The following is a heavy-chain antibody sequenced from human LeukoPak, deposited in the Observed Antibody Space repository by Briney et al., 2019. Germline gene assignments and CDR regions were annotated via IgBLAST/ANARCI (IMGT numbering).Heavy chain of an antibody. Sequence: GGSLRLSCAASGFTFRSYSMNWVRQAPGKGLEWVSSISSSSSYIYYADSMKGRFTISRDNAKNSLYLQMNSLGAEDTAVYYCASLADYGDYIRYWGQGTLVTVSS. CDR2: ISSSSSYI. CDR1: GFTFRSYS. D-gene: IGHD4-17*01. CDR3: ASLADYGDYIRY. J-gene: IGHJ4*02. V-gene: IGHV3-21*01.